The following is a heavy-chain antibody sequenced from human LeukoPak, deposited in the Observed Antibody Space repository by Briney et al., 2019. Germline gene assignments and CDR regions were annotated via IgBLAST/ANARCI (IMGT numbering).Heavy chain of an antibody. CDR3: ARGCSRAARPYYFDY. D-gene: IGHD2-15*01. Sequence: PGGSLRLSCAASGFTFSSYSMNWVRQAPGKGLEWVSYISSSSSTIYYADSVKGRFTISRDNAKNSLFLQMNSLRAEDTALYYCARGCSRAARPYYFDYWGRGTLVTVSS. V-gene: IGHV3-48*01. CDR2: ISSSSSTI. J-gene: IGHJ4*02. CDR1: GFTFSSYS.